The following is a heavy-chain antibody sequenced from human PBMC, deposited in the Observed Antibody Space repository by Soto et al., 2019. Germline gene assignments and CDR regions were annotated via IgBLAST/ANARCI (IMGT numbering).Heavy chain of an antibody. CDR1: GFTFSSYG. Sequence: HPGGSLRLSCAASGFTFSSYGMHWVRQAPGKGLEWVAVIWYDGSNKCYADSVKGRFTISRDNSKNTLYLQMNSLRAEDTAVYYCAKDVRKYSSPTHYYYGMDVWGQGITVTVSS. D-gene: IGHD6-13*01. CDR3: AKDVRKYSSPTHYYYGMDV. CDR2: IWYDGSNK. J-gene: IGHJ6*02. V-gene: IGHV3-33*06.